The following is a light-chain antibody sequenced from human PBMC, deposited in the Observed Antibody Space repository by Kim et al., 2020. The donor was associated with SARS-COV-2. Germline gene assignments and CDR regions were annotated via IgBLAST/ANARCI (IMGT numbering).Light chain of an antibody. CDR3: QVWDSSTGA. CDR2: RNT. J-gene: IGLJ3*02. V-gene: IGLV3-9*01. CDR1: NIGTKN. Sequence: SYELTQPLSVSVALGQTATIAYEGNNIGTKNVHWFQQKPGQAPVLVISRNTNRPSGIPERFSGSNSGNTATLTISRARPGDETDSYCQVWDSSTGAFGGGTQLTVL.